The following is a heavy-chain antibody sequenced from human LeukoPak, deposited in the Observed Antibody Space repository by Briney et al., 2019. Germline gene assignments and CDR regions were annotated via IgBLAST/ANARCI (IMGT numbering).Heavy chain of an antibody. D-gene: IGHD3-10*01. V-gene: IGHV3-30*02. CDR3: ARDSGERGSGSYLIAY. J-gene: IGHJ4*02. CDR2: IRYDGSSQ. Sequence: GGSLRLSCAASGFTFSTNGMHWIRQAPGKGLEWVAFIRYDGSSQYYADSVKGRFTISRDNSENTLYLQMNSLRSDDTAVYYCARDSGERGSGSYLIAYWGQGTLVTVSS. CDR1: GFTFSTNG.